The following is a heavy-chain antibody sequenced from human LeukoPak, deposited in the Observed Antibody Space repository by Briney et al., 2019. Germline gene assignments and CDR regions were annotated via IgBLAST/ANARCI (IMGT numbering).Heavy chain of an antibody. V-gene: IGHV3-23*01. Sequence: GGSLRLSCAASGFTFSSYAMSWVRQAPGKGLEWVSAISGSGGSTYYADPVKGRFTISRDNSKNTLYLQMNSLRAEDTAVYYCAKDLRRGLDYFDYWGQGTLVTVSS. J-gene: IGHJ4*02. CDR2: ISGSGGST. CDR3: AKDLRRGLDYFDY. D-gene: IGHD2-2*03. CDR1: GFTFSSYA.